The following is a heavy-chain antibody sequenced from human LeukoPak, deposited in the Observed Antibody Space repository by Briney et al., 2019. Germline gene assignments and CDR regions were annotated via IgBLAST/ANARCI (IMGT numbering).Heavy chain of an antibody. Sequence: GGSLRLSCAASGFTLSSYWMQWDRQAPGKGLVWVSRINSDGSSTSYADSVKGRFTISRDNAKNTLHLQMNSLRAEDTAVYYCARGRYGGYGDYWGQGTLVTVSS. CDR3: ARGRYGGYGDY. D-gene: IGHD5-12*01. V-gene: IGHV3-74*01. CDR1: GFTLSSYW. J-gene: IGHJ4*02. CDR2: INSDGSST.